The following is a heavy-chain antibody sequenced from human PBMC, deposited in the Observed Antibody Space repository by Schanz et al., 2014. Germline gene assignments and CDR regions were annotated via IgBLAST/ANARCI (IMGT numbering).Heavy chain of an antibody. Sequence: QVQLVQSGAEVKKAGASVKVSCKASGYTFTGYFIHWVRQAPGQGLEWMGIINPTGGSTSYAQRFQGRVTVTRDTSTSTVYMELSSLRSEDTAVYYCARAAYGGYTSTPLRYWGQGTLVTVSS. J-gene: IGHJ4*02. D-gene: IGHD5-12*01. V-gene: IGHV1-46*01. CDR1: GYTFTGYF. CDR3: ARAAYGGYTSTPLRY. CDR2: INPTGGST.